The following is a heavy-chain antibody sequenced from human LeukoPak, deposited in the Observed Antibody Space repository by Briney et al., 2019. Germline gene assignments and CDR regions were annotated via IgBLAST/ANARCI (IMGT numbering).Heavy chain of an antibody. CDR1: GGSVSSSSYY. CDR3: ATAALWFGETPLEGVWFDP. D-gene: IGHD3-10*01. V-gene: IGHV4-39*07. Sequence: TSETLSLTCTVSGGSVSSSSYYWGWIRQPPGKGLEWIGSIYYTGSTYYNPSLKSRVTISVDTSKNQFSLKLSSVTAADTAVYYCATAALWFGETPLEGVWFDPWGQGTLVTVSS. J-gene: IGHJ5*02. CDR2: IYYTGST.